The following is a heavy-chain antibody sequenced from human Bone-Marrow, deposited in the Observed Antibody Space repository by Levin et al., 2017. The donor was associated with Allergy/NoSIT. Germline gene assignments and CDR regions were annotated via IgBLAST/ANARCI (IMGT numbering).Heavy chain of an antibody. CDR3: ASPIVVFKGSVFDI. J-gene: IGHJ3*02. CDR2: ISSRGTTT. Sequence: GESLKISCAASGFTFSDYYMSWIRQAPGKGLEWISYISSRGTTTHYADSVKGRFTISRDNAKNSLYLQLDSLRADDTAVYYCASPIVVFKGSVFDIWGQGTMVTVSS. V-gene: IGHV3-11*01. CDR1: GFTFSDYY. D-gene: IGHD2-21*01.